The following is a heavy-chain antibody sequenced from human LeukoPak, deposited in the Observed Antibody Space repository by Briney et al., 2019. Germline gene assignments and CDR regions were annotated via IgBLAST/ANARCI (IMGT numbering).Heavy chain of an antibody. CDR3: TREGILAGVDY. D-gene: IGHD6-13*01. CDR2: IKRDGSEK. V-gene: IGHV3-7*01. CDR1: GFTFTSFW. J-gene: IGHJ4*02. Sequence: GGSLRLSCAASGFTFTSFWMSWVRLAPGKGLEWVANIKRDGSEKNFVDSVKGRFTISRDNAKNSVSLQMNSLRAEDTAVYYCTREGILAGVDYWGQGTLVTVSS.